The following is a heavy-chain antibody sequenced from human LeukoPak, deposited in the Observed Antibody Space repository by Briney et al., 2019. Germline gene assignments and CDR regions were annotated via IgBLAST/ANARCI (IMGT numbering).Heavy chain of an antibody. V-gene: IGHV4-39*01. J-gene: IGHJ4*02. CDR3: ARHIYCGGDCSPPVY. CDR2: IYYSGST. D-gene: IGHD2-21*02. Sequence: PSETLSLTCTVSGDSISDSNYYRGWTRQPPGKGLECIASIYYSGSTYYNPSLTSRVTISVDTSKNQFSLKLSSVTAADTAVYYCARHIYCGGDCSPPVYWGQGTLVTVSS. CDR1: GDSISDSNYY.